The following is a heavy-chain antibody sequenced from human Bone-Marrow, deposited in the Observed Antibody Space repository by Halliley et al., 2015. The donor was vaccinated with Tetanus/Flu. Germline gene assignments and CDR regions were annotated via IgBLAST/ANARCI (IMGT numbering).Heavy chain of an antibody. J-gene: IGHJ4*02. V-gene: IGHV3-15*01. Sequence: IKNNYEGGTTGFAAPVKGGFTISRDDSKNMVYLQMNSLRAEDTAVYYCTRGREFCTNGLCYPYYWGQGALVPVSS. CDR2: IKNNYEGGTT. D-gene: IGHD2-8*01. CDR3: TRGREFCTNGLCYPYY.